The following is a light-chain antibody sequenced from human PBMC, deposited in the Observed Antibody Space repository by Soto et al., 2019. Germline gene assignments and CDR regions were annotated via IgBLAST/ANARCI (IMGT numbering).Light chain of an antibody. V-gene: IGLV2-14*01. CDR3: SSYTSSSTVL. CDR2: EVS. J-gene: IGLJ2*01. CDR1: SSDVGGYNY. Sequence: QSALTQPASVSGSPGQSITISCTGTSSDVGGYNYVSWYQQHPGKVPKLIIYEVSNRPSGVFNRFSGSKSGNTASLTISGLQAEDEADYYCSSYTSSSTVLFGGGTKLTVL.